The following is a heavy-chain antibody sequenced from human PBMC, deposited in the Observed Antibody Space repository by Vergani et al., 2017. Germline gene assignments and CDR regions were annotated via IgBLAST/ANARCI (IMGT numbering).Heavy chain of an antibody. V-gene: IGHV4-38-2*02. CDR1: GYSISNGYY. Sequence: QVQLQESGPGPVKPSETLSLTCAVAGYSISNGYYWGWIRQPPGKGLEWIGSVYHSGSTYYNPSLRSRVTMSVDTSKNQLSLKLSSVTAADTAVYYCATDIGISVIVVIFDYWGQGTLVTVSS. J-gene: IGHJ4*02. D-gene: IGHD3-22*01. CDR2: VYHSGST. CDR3: ATDIGISVIVVIFDY.